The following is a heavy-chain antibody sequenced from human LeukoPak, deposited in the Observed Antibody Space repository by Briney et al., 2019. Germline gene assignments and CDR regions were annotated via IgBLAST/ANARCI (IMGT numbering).Heavy chain of an antibody. Sequence: RGESLKISCKGSGYSFTSYWIGWVRQMPGKGLEWMGIIYPGDSDTRYSPSFQGQVTLSADKSISTAYLQWSSLKASDTAMYYCARVTYYYDSSGYYYLDYWGQGTLVTVSS. J-gene: IGHJ4*02. CDR3: ARVTYYYDSSGYYYLDY. V-gene: IGHV5-51*01. CDR2: IYPGDSDT. D-gene: IGHD3-22*01. CDR1: GYSFTSYW.